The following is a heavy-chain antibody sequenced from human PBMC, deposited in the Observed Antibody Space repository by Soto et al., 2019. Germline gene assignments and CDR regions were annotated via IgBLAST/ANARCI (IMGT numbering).Heavy chain of an antibody. CDR1: GDRFTDYY. V-gene: IGHV1-2*04. Sequence: QVQLVQSGAEVKEPGASVTVSCRASGDRFTDYYMHWVRQAPGQGLEWMGWINPNSGVTKYAQKFQGWVTMTRDTSISTVYMQLSRLGFDYTAIYYCARESGGATATLDYYYFYMDVWGTGTTVTVSS. D-gene: IGHD5-12*01. CDR2: INPNSGVT. J-gene: IGHJ6*03. CDR3: ARESGGATATLDYYYFYMDV.